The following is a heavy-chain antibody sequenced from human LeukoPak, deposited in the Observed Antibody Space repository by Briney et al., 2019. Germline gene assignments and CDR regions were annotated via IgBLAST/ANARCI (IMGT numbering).Heavy chain of an antibody. D-gene: IGHD4-11*01. V-gene: IGHV1-69*13. Sequence: SVKVSCKASGGTCSSYAISWVRQAPGQGLEWMGGIIPIFGTANYAQKFQGRVTITADESTSTAYMELSSLRSEDTAVYYCARDDYSNYGGDGEDYHYYGMDVWGQGTTVTVSS. CDR2: IIPIFGTA. CDR1: GGTCSSYA. J-gene: IGHJ6*02. CDR3: ARDDYSNYGGDGEDYHYYGMDV.